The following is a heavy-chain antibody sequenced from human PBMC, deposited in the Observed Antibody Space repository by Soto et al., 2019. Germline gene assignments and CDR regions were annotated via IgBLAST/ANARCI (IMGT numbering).Heavy chain of an antibody. D-gene: IGHD4-4*01. CDR1: GFTFSSYS. V-gene: IGHV3-21*03. CDR2: ISSSSSYI. CDR3: ARDAATVMYYYYYYMDV. J-gene: IGHJ6*03. Sequence: EVQLVESGGGLVKPGGSLRLSCAASGFTFSSYSMNWVRQAPGKGLEWVSSISSSSSYIYYADSVKGRFTISRDNAKNPLYLQINSLIAVYTAVYYFARDAATVMYYYYYYMDVWGKGTTVTVSS.